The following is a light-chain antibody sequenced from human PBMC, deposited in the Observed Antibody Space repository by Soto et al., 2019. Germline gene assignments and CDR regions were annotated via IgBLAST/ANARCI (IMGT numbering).Light chain of an antibody. Sequence: DIQMTQSPSTLSASVGDRVTLTCRASQSISSGLAWYQQKPGKAPKLLIYDASSLESGVPSRFSGSGSGTEFTLTISSLQPDDFATYYCQQYNSYPLTFGQGTRLEIK. J-gene: IGKJ5*01. CDR3: QQYNSYPLT. CDR1: QSISSG. V-gene: IGKV1-5*01. CDR2: DAS.